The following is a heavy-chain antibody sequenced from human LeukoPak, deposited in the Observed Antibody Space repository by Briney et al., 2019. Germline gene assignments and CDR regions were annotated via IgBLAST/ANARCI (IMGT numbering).Heavy chain of an antibody. J-gene: IGHJ4*02. D-gene: IGHD3-22*01. CDR2: VSAYNGNT. V-gene: IGHV1-18*04. Sequence: ASVKVSCKASGYIFIDFYMHWVRQAPGQGLEWMGWVSAYNGNTNYAQKLQGRVTMTTDTSTSTAYMELRSLRSDDTAVYYCARAGQSSGYYSLITRGKGSYDYWGQGTLVTVSS. CDR1: GYIFIDFY. CDR3: ARAGQSSGYYSLITRGKGSYDY.